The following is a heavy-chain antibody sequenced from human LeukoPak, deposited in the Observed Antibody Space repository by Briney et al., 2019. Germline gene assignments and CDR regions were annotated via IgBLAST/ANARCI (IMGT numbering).Heavy chain of an antibody. Sequence: SETLSLTCTVSGGSISSGDYYWSWIRQPPGKGLEWIGYIYYSGSTYYNSSLKCRVTMSVDTSKNQFSLKLSSVTAADTAVYYCVRDVVVTAHMDVWGKGTTVTVSS. J-gene: IGHJ6*04. CDR1: GGSISSGDYY. CDR2: IYYSGST. CDR3: VRDVVVTAHMDV. V-gene: IGHV4-30-4*01. D-gene: IGHD2-15*01.